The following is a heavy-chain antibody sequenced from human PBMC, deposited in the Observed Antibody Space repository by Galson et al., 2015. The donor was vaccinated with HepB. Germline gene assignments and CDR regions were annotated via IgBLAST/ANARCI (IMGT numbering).Heavy chain of an antibody. Sequence: SLRLSCAASGFTFSSYWMSWVRQAPGKGLEWVANIKQDGSEKYYVDSVKGRFTISRDNAKNSLYLQMNSLRAEDTAVYYCARDLTSSWYEARDGMDVWGQGTTVPVSS. V-gene: IGHV3-7*03. CDR2: IKQDGSEK. D-gene: IGHD6-13*01. CDR1: GFTFSSYW. CDR3: ARDLTSSWYEARDGMDV. J-gene: IGHJ6*02.